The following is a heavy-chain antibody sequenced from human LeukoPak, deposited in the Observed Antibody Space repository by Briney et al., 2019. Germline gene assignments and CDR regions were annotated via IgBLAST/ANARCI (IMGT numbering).Heavy chain of an antibody. V-gene: IGHV3-30-3*01. CDR3: ARDHRRITIVY. D-gene: IGHD3-10*01. CDR1: GFTFSSYA. CDR2: ISYDGSNK. Sequence: GGPLRLSCAASGFTFSSYAMHWVRQAPGKGLEWVAVISYDGSNKYYADSVKGRFTISRDNSKNTLYLQMNSLRAEDTAVYYCARDHRRITIVYWGQGTLVTVSS. J-gene: IGHJ4*02.